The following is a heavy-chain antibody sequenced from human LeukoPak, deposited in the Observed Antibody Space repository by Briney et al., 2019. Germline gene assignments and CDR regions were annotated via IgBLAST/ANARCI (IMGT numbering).Heavy chain of an antibody. CDR3: ARREWELGGWFDP. CDR1: GGSISGSSYY. D-gene: IGHD1-26*01. V-gene: IGHV4-61*05. CDR2: IYYSGST. J-gene: IGHJ5*02. Sequence: PSETLSLTCTVSGGSISGSSYYWGWIRQPPGKGLEWIGYIYYSGSTNYNPSLKSRVTISVDTSKNQFSLKLSSVTAADTAVYYCARREWELGGWFDPWGQGTLVTVSS.